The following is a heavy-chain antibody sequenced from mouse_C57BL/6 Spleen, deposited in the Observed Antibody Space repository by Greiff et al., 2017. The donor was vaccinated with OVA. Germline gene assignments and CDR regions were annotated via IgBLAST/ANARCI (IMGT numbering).Heavy chain of an antibody. CDR2: INPNNGGT. Sequence: EVQLQQSGPELVKPGASVKISCKASGYTFTDYYMNWVKQSHGKSLEWIGDINPNNGGTSYNQKFKGKATLTVDKSSSTAYMELRSLTSEDSAVYYCASSYVYWGQGTTLTVSS. D-gene: IGHD2-12*01. CDR1: GYTFTDYY. J-gene: IGHJ2*01. V-gene: IGHV1-26*01. CDR3: ASSYVY.